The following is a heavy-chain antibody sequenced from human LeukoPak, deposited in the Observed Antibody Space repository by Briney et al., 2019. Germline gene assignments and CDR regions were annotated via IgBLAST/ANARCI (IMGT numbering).Heavy chain of an antibody. CDR3: TRDSGTYNWFDP. V-gene: IGHV3-73*01. Sequence: GGSLKLSCAASGFTFSGSAIHWVRQSSGKGLEWVGQIGKKDKGYATATAYAASVKGRFTISRDDSINTAYLQMKSLKTEDTALYYCTRDSGTYNWFDPWGQGTLVTVSS. D-gene: IGHD1-26*01. J-gene: IGHJ5*02. CDR2: IGKKDKGYATAT. CDR1: GFTFSGSA.